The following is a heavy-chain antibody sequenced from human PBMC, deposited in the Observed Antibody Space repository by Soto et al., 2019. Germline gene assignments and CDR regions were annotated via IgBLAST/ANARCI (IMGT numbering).Heavy chain of an antibody. Sequence: SETLSLTCTVSGGSISSGDYYWSWIRQPPGKGLEWIGYIYYSGSTYYNPSLKSRVTISIDTSKNQFSLKLSSVTAADTAVYYCARTSSYGDYDYWGQGTLVTV. D-gene: IGHD4-17*01. CDR3: ARTSSYGDYDY. CDR2: IYYSGST. J-gene: IGHJ4*02. CDR1: GGSISSGDYY. V-gene: IGHV4-30-4*01.